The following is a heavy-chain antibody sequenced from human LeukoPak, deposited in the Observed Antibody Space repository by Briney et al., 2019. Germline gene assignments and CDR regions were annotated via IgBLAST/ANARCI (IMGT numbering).Heavy chain of an antibody. V-gene: IGHV3-30-3*02. D-gene: IGHD3-10*02. Sequence: PGGSLRLSCAASGFTFSTYAMHWVRQAPGKGLEWVALISYDGNNKYYADSVKGRFTISRDNSKSTLYLQMNSLKVEDTAIYYCAKSGAYVIDYWGQGTLVTVSS. CDR1: GFTFSTYA. J-gene: IGHJ4*02. CDR2: ISYDGNNK. CDR3: AKSGAYVIDY.